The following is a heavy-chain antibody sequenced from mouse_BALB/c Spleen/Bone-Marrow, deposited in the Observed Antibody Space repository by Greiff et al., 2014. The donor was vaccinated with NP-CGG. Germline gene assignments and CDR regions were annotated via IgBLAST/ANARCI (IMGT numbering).Heavy chain of an antibody. D-gene: IGHD4-1*01. CDR3: ARELSWYFDV. CDR2: IYPYNGGT. V-gene: IGHV1S29*02. CDR1: GYTFTDYN. Sequence: EVQLQQSGPELVKPGASVKISCKASGYTFTDYNMHWVKQSHGKSLEWIGYIYPYNGGTGYNQKFKNKATLTVDNSSSTAYMELRSLTSEDSAVYYCARELSWYFDVWGAGTTVTVSS. J-gene: IGHJ1*01.